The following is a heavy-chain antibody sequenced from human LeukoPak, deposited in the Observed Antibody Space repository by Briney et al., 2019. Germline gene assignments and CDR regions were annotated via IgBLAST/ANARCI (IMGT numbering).Heavy chain of an antibody. V-gene: IGHV3-15*01. CDR3: TTHLIGNYYDSSGYYFHFDY. D-gene: IGHD3-22*01. CDR2: TKSKTDGGTT. CDR1: GFTFSNAW. Sequence: GGSLRLSCAASGFTFSNAWMSWVRQAPGKGLEWVGRTKSKTDGGTTDYAAPVKGRFTISRDDSKNTLYLQMNSLKTEDTAVYYCTTHLIGNYYDSSGYYFHFDYWGQGTLVTVSS. J-gene: IGHJ4*02.